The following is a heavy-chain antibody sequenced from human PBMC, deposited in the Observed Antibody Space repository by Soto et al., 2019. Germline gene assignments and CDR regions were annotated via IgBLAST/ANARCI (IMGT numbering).Heavy chain of an antibody. CDR2: INPKSGGT. CDR3: ARGDSTDCSNGVCSFFYNHDMDV. D-gene: IGHD2-8*01. J-gene: IGHJ6*02. V-gene: IGHV1-2*04. CDR1: GYSFTDYH. Sequence: KVSCKASGYSFTDYHIHWVRQAPGQGLEWLGRINPKSGGTSTAQKFQGWVTMTTDTSISTVSMELTRLTSDDTAIYYCARGDSTDCSNGVCSFFYNHDMDVWGQGTTVTVSS.